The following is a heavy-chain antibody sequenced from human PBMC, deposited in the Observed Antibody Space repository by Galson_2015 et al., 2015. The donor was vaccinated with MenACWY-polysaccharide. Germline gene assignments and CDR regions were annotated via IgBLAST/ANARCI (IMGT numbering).Heavy chain of an antibody. J-gene: IGHJ2*01. CDR1: GDSVSSHSAA. Sequence: CAISGDSVSSHSAAWNWIRQSPSRGLEWLGRTYYRSKWYNDYAVSVKSRITINPDTSKNQFSLQLNSVTPEDTAVYYCASSIAAAGGYFDLWGRGTLVTVSS. CDR2: TYYRSKWYN. V-gene: IGHV6-1*01. CDR3: ASSIAAAGGYFDL. D-gene: IGHD6-13*01.